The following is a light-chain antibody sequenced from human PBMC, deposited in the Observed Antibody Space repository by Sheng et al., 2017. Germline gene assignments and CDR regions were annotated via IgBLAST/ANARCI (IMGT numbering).Light chain of an antibody. V-gene: IGKV1-9*01. CDR3: LQLNSYPLT. J-gene: IGKJ4*01. Sequence: GDRVIVTCRASHGIATYLAWYQQKPGKAPKLLIHTASTLQPGVPSRFSGTGSETEFTLTISNLQPEDFATYYCLQLNSYPLTFGGGTKVEV. CDR1: HGIATY. CDR2: TAS.